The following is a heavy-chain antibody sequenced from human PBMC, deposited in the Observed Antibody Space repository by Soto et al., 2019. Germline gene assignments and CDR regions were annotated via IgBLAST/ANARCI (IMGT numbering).Heavy chain of an antibody. CDR3: ARDSVYYGDYELNYFDY. D-gene: IGHD4-17*01. V-gene: IGHV3-11*05. Sequence: QVQLVESGGGLMKPGGSQRLSCAASGFTFSGYYMSWIRQAPGKGLERVSYITSSSTYTNYADSVKGRFTISRDNAKNSLYLQMNSLRAEDTAVYYCARDSVYYGDYELNYFDYWGQGTLVTVSS. CDR2: ITSSSTYT. CDR1: GFTFSGYY. J-gene: IGHJ4*02.